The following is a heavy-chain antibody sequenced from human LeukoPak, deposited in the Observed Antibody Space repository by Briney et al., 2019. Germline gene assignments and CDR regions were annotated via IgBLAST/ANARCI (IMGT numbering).Heavy chain of an antibody. J-gene: IGHJ6*02. CDR3: AKCSSSNYLLDYYGMDV. D-gene: IGHD4-11*01. CDR1: GFTFSSYG. V-gene: IGHV3-30*18. Sequence: HAGGSLRLSCAASGFTFSSYGMHWVRQAPGKGLEWVAVISYDGSNKYYADSVKGRFTISRDNSKNTLYLQMNSLRAEDTAVYYCAKCSSSNYLLDYYGMDVWGQGTTVTVSS. CDR2: ISYDGSNK.